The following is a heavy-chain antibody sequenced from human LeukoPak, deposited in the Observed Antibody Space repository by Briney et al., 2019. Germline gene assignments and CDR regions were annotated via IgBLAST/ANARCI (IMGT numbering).Heavy chain of an antibody. CDR3: ARVAAAGIIDY. Sequence: WASVKVSCKTSGYTFTSYGVTWVRQAPGQGLEWMGGIIPIFGTANYAQKFQGRVTITADESTSTAYMELSSLRSEDTAVYYCARVAAAGIIDYWGQGTLVTVSS. J-gene: IGHJ4*02. V-gene: IGHV1-69*13. CDR1: GYTFTSYG. CDR2: IIPIFGTA. D-gene: IGHD6-13*01.